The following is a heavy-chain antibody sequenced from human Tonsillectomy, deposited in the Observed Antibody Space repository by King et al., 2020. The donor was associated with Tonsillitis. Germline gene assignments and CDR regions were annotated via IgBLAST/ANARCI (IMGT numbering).Heavy chain of an antibody. CDR2: ISWDGGST. CDR3: AKDRGVRGSYYGSHFDY. CDR1: GFTFDDYT. V-gene: IGHV3-43*01. D-gene: IGHD1-26*01. J-gene: IGHJ4*02. Sequence: VQLVESGGVVVQPGGSLRLSCAASGFTFDDYTMHWVRHAPGKGLEWVSLISWDGGSTYYADSVKGRFTISRDNSKNSLYLQMNSLRTEDTALYYCAKDRGVRGSYYGSHFDYWGQGTLVTVSS.